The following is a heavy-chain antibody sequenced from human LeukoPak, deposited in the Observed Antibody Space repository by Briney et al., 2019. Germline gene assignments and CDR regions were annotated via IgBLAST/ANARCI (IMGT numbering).Heavy chain of an antibody. V-gene: IGHV3-7*01. CDR3: ASGTAYYSSGSRIDY. CDR1: GFPFNNYW. Sequence: GGSLRLSCAASGFPFNNYWMTWVRQAPGKGLEWVANIKQDDNERFYVDSVKGRFTISRDNAKNTLYLQMYSLRAEDTAVYYCASGTAYYSSGSRIDYWGQGTLATVSS. J-gene: IGHJ4*02. CDR2: IKQDDNER. D-gene: IGHD3-10*01.